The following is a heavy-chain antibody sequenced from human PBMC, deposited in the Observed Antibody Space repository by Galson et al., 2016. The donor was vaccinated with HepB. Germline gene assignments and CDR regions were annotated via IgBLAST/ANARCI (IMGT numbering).Heavy chain of an antibody. CDR1: GYTFTSYA. V-gene: IGHV1-18*04. CDR2: ISPYNGNR. D-gene: IGHD5-18*01. CDR3: ASGDGRVYTYRGDY. Sequence: SVKVSCKASGYTFTSYAIYWVRQAPGQGLEWMGWISPYNGNRNYAQNLQDRVTMTTDTSTSTAYMELRSLRSDDTAVFYCASGDGRVYTYRGDYWGQGTLVTVAS. J-gene: IGHJ4*02.